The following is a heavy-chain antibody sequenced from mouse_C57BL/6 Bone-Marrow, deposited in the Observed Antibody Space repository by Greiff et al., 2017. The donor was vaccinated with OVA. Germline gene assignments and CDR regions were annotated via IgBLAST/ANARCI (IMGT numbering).Heavy chain of an antibody. D-gene: IGHD2-1*01. J-gene: IGHJ3*01. CDR2: IDPENGDT. CDR1: GFNIKDDY. CDR3: TQSTMVTRGFAY. Sequence: EVQVVESGAELVRPGASVKLSCTASGFNIKDDYMHWVKQRPEQGLEWIGWIDPENGDTEYASKFQGKATITADTSSNTAYLQLSSLTSEDTAVYYCTQSTMVTRGFAYWGQGTLVTVSA. V-gene: IGHV14-4*01.